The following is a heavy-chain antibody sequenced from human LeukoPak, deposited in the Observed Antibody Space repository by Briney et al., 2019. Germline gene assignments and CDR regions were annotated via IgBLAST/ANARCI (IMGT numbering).Heavy chain of an antibody. Sequence: GASVKVSCKASGHTFTSHDINWVRQATGLGLEWLGWMSPKNGNTGYAQKFQGRVTMTRDTSISTAYMELSSLRFDDTAVYFCTREKDCADGICYEDWGQGTLVTVSS. CDR3: TREKDCADGICYED. J-gene: IGHJ4*02. CDR2: MSPKNGNT. D-gene: IGHD2-8*01. CDR1: GHTFTSHD. V-gene: IGHV1-8*01.